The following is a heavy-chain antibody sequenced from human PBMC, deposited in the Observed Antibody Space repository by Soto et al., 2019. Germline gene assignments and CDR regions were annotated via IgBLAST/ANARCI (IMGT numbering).Heavy chain of an antibody. CDR1: GFTFSSYA. V-gene: IGHV3-30-3*01. Sequence: QVQLVESGGGVVQPGRSLRLSCAASGFTFSSYAMHWVRQAPGKGLEWVAVISYDGSNKYYADSVKGRFTISRDNSKNTLYLQMNSLRAEDTAVYYCARDRTDGLERLYYGMDVWGQGTTVTVSS. J-gene: IGHJ6*02. CDR3: ARDRTDGLERLYYGMDV. D-gene: IGHD1-1*01. CDR2: ISYDGSNK.